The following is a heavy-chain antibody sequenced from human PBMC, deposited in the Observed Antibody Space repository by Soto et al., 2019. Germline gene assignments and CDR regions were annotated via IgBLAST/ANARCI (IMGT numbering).Heavy chain of an antibody. V-gene: IGHV4-34*01. Sequence: QVQLQQWGAGLLKPSETLSLTCAVYGGSFSGFYWSWIRQPPGKRQEWIGEINHSGSTNYNPSLRSLXTISVDTSKNQFSLKLSAVTAAXXAVXXXARGSGVWGQGTTVTVSS. CDR2: INHSGST. CDR1: GGSFSGFY. CDR3: ARGSGV. J-gene: IGHJ6*02.